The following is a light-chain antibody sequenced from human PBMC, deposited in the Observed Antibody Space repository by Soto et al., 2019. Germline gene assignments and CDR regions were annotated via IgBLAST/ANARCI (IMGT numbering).Light chain of an antibody. J-gene: IGLJ2*01. Sequence: QSALTQPPSASGSPGQSVTISCTGTSSDVGGYNYVSWYQQHPGKAPKLMIYEVSKRPSGVPDRFSGSKSRNTASLTVSGLQAEDEADYYCSSSAGSLNLVFGGGTNLTVL. CDR2: EVS. V-gene: IGLV2-8*01. CDR3: SSSAGSLNLV. CDR1: SSDVGGYNY.